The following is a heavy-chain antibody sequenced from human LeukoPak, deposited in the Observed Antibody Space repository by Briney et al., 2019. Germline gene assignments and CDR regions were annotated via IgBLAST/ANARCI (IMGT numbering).Heavy chain of an antibody. D-gene: IGHD5-18*01. V-gene: IGHV3-9*01. CDR1: GFTFDDYA. Sequence: GGSLRLSCAASGFTFDDYAMHWVRQAPGKGLEWVSSISWNSGRIAYADSLEGRFTISRDSAKNSLFLQMDSLRPDDTALYFCAKGRAYSYVASFDYWGQGTPVTVSS. J-gene: IGHJ4*02. CDR3: AKGRAYSYVASFDY. CDR2: ISWNSGRI.